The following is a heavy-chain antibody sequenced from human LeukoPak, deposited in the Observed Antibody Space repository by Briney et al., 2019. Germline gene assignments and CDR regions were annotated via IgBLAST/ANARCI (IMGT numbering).Heavy chain of an antibody. CDR1: GDSISGYY. CDR3: TKVGTGTVDY. D-gene: IGHD1-1*01. Sequence: SETLSLTCTVSGDSISGYYWGWTRQPPGKGLEWIGYIYYTGTTNYNPSLKSRVTISVDTSKNQFSLKLRSVTAADTAVYYCTKVGTGTVDYWGQGTLVTVSS. V-gene: IGHV4-59*01. CDR2: IYYTGTT. J-gene: IGHJ4*02.